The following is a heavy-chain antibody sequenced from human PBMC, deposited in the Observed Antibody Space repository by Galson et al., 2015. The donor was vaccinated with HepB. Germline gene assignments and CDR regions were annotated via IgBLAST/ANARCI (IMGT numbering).Heavy chain of an antibody. Sequence: SLRLSCAASGFTFSSYSMNWVRQAPGKGLEWVPSISSSSSYIYYADSVKGRFTISRDNAKNSLYLQMNSLRAEDTAVYYCARDPAYSSGHGGWFDPWGQGTLVTVSS. CDR3: ARDPAYSSGHGGWFDP. V-gene: IGHV3-21*01. J-gene: IGHJ5*02. D-gene: IGHD6-19*01. CDR1: GFTFSSYS. CDR2: ISSSSSYI.